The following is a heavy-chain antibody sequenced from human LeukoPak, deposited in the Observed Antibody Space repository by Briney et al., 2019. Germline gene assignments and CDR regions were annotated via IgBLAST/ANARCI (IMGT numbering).Heavy chain of an antibody. CDR3: ARDLGLYYFDY. V-gene: IGHV4-59*01. CDR2: IYYSGST. CDR1: GGSISSYY. J-gene: IGHJ4*02. Sequence: PSETRSLTCTVSGGSISSYYWSWIRQPPGKGLEWIGYIYYSGSTNYNPSLKSRVTISVDTSKNQFSPKLSSVTAADTAVYYCARDLGLYYFDYWGQGTLVTVSS.